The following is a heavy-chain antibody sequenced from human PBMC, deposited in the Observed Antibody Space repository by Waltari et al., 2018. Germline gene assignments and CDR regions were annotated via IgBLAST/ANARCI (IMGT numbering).Heavy chain of an antibody. D-gene: IGHD3-16*01. CDR3: ATYVGASVGTAAFDX. CDR2: ISYSGAT. J-gene: IGHJ3*01. Sequence: QLHLQESGPGLVKPSATLSLTCSVSGGSITSSRHYWGWIRQPPGKGLEWTGTISYSGATYYNPSLRSRVTISLDTSKNQFSLKLNSVTAADTAVYYCATYVGASVGTAAFDX. V-gene: IGHV4-39*01. CDR1: GGSITSSRHY.